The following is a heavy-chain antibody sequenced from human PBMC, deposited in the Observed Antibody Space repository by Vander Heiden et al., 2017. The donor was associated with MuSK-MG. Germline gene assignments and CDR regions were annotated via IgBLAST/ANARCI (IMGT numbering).Heavy chain of an antibody. CDR3: ARGLGGSGLDY. CDR2: MSSSSSYI. D-gene: IGHD6-19*01. J-gene: IGHJ4*02. V-gene: IGHV3-21*01. Sequence: EVQLVESGGGLVKPGGSLRHSSAASGFTFSSDSMNWVRQAPGKGLEWVSSMSSSSSYIYYAESVKGRFTISRDNDKNSLYLQMNSLRAEDTAVYYCARGLGGSGLDYWGQGTLVTVSS. CDR1: GFTFSSDS.